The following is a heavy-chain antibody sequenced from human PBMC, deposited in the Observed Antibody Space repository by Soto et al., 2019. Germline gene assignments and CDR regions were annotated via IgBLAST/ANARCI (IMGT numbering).Heavy chain of an antibody. J-gene: IGHJ4*02. CDR3: ATVYCSGGSCYSIDY. CDR1: GYTFTSYY. D-gene: IGHD2-15*01. CDR2: INPSNST. Sequence: QVQLVQSGAEVKKPGASVKVSCKASGYTFTSYYMHWVRQAPGQGLEWMGIINPSNSTTYAQKFQGRVTMTRDTSTSTVYMELSSLRSEDTAVYYCATVYCSGGSCYSIDYWGQGTLVTVSP. V-gene: IGHV1-46*03.